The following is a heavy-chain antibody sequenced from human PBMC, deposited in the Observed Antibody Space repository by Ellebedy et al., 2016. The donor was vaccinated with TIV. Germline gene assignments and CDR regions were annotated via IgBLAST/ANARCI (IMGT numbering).Heavy chain of an antibody. Sequence: MPSETLSLTCSVSGGSINNHYWSWIRQPPGKGLEWIGNLYDSGSTSYNPSLKSRVTISVDTSRNQFSLKLSSLTAADTAVYYCARESGGGYSGYDERHFQLWGQGALVTVSS. V-gene: IGHV4-59*11. CDR2: LYDSGST. CDR3: ARESGGGYSGYDERHFQL. CDR1: GGSINNHY. D-gene: IGHD5-12*01. J-gene: IGHJ1*01.